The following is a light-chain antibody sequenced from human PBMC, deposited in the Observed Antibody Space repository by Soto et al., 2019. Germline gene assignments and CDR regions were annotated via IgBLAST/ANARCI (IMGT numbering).Light chain of an antibody. J-gene: IGKJ2*03. CDR2: DTS. Sequence: ETVLTQSPGTLSLSPGERATLSCRASQSVSSGYLGWYQQKPGQAPRLLIYDTSRRANGIPDRFSGSGSVTDFTLTISRLEPEDVAVYYCHQYVNPPNSFGQGTKLEIK. CDR1: QSVSSGY. V-gene: IGKV3-20*01. CDR3: HQYVNPPNS.